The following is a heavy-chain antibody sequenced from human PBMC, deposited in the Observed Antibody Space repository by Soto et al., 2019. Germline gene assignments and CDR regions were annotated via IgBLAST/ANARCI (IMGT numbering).Heavy chain of an antibody. CDR3: VRVPTIFGVVPNHAEDFEH. D-gene: IGHD3-3*01. V-gene: IGHV3-30-3*01. CDR1: GFTFSSYA. CDR2: ISYDGSNK. Sequence: GGSLRLSCAASGFTFSSYAMHWVRQAPGKGLEWVAVISYDGSNKYYADSVKGRFTNARDNSKNTLYLQMNSLRAEDTAVYYCVRVPTIFGVVPNHAEDFEHWGQGTLVTVSS. J-gene: IGHJ1*01.